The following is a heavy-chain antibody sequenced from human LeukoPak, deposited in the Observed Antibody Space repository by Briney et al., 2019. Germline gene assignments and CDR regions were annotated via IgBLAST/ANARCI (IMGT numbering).Heavy chain of an antibody. V-gene: IGHV3-21*06. D-gene: IGHD2-21*02. CDR3: VRDAYCGGDCYPPSGTEYCQH. Sequence: PGGSLRLSCEASGFIYRDFTMAWVRQAPGKGLEWVSSTSSSSSNILYADSVKGRFIISRDNAKNSVFLQLNSLRVEDAAMYYCVRDAYCGGDCYPPSGTEYCQHWGQGTLVAVSS. CDR1: GFIYRDFT. CDR2: TSSSSSNI. J-gene: IGHJ1*01.